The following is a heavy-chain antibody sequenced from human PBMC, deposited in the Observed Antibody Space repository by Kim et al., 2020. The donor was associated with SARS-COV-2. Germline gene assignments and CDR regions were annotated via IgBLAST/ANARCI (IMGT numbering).Heavy chain of an antibody. CDR1: GFTFSSYG. D-gene: IGHD2-2*01. Sequence: GGSLRLSCAASGFTFSSYGMHWVRQAPGKGLEWVAVISYDGSNKYYADSVKGRFTISRDNSKNTLYLQMNSLRAEDTAVYYCAKIVDCSSTSCSETYGM. CDR2: ISYDGSNK. V-gene: IGHV3-30*18. J-gene: IGHJ6*01. CDR3: AKIVDCSSTSCSETYGM.